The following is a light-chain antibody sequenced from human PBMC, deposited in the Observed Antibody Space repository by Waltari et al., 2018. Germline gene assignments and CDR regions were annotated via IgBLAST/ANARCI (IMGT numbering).Light chain of an antibody. CDR3: MQALQVPAT. V-gene: IGKV2-28*01. CDR1: QSLLHSDRNNY. CDR2: LGS. Sequence: IVMTQSPLSLPVTPGEPASISCRSNQSLLHSDRNNYLDWYLQKPGQSPQLLIYLGSNRASGVPDRFSGSGSGTDFTLKISRVEAEDVGVYYCMQALQVPATFGQGTKVEIK. J-gene: IGKJ1*01.